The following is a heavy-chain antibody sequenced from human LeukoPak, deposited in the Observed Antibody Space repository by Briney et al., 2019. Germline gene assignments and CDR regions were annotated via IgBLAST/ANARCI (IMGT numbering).Heavy chain of an antibody. V-gene: IGHV3-30*02. D-gene: IGHD3-10*01. J-gene: IGHJ6*02. CDR3: AKERFDGSGRYYYYYGMDV. Sequence: GGSLRLSCAASGFTFSSYGMHWVRQAPGKGLEWVAFIRYDGSNKYYADSVKGRFTISRDNSKNTLYLQMNSLRAEDTAVYYCAKERFDGSGRYYYYYGMDVWGQGTTVTVSS. CDR1: GFTFSSYG. CDR2: IRYDGSNK.